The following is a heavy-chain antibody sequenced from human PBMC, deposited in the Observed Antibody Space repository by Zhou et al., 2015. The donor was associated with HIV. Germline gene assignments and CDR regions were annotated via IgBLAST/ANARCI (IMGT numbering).Heavy chain of an antibody. Sequence: QVQLVQSGAEVKKPGSSVKVSCKASGGTFSSYAISWVRQAPGQGLEWMGGIIPIFGTANYAQKFQGRVTITADESTSTAYMELSSLRSEDTAVYYCARDSRQEYQLLSDWYFDLWGRGTLVTVSS. V-gene: IGHV1-69*01. J-gene: IGHJ2*01. CDR3: ARDSRQEYQLLSDWYFDL. CDR1: GGTFSSYA. D-gene: IGHD2-2*01. CDR2: IIPIFGTA.